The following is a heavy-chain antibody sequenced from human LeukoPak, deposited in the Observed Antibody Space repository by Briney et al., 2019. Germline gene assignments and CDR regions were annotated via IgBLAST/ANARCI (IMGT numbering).Heavy chain of an antibody. Sequence: GASVKVSCKVSGYTLTELSMHWVRQAPGKGREWMGGFDPEDGETHYAQKLQGRVTITEDTSTDTAYMELSSLRSEDKAVYYWATELGTVPLDAFYIWGQGTMVTVSS. CDR1: GYTLTELS. CDR2: FDPEDGET. CDR3: ATELGTVPLDAFYI. J-gene: IGHJ3*02. V-gene: IGHV1-24*01. D-gene: IGHD4-17*01.